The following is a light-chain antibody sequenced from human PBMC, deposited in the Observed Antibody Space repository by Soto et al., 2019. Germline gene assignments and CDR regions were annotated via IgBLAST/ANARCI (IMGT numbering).Light chain of an antibody. CDR3: SSYTSSNTLV. J-gene: IGLJ2*01. Sequence: QSALTQPASVSGSPGQSITISCTGTSSDVGGYKYVSWYQQHPGKVPKLMIYDVSNRPSGVSNRFSGSKSGNTASLTISGLQAEDEADYYCSSYTSSNTLVLGGGTKLTVL. V-gene: IGLV2-14*01. CDR2: DVS. CDR1: SSDVGGYKY.